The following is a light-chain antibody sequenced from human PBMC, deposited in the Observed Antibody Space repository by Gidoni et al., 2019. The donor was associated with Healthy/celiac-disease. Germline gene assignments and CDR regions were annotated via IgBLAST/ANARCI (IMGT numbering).Light chain of an antibody. V-gene: IGKV1-39*01. CDR3: QQSYSTPPYT. CDR1: PSISRY. J-gene: IGKJ2*01. Sequence: DIQMTQSPSSLSASVGDRVTITCRASPSISRYLNWYQEKPGKAPKLLIYATSTLQRGVPSRFSGSGSGTDFTLTISPLQPEAFATYYCQQSYSTPPYTFGQGPKLEIK. CDR2: ATS.